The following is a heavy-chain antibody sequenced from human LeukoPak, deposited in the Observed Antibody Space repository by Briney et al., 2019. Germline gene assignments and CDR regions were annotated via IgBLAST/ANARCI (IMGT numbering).Heavy chain of an antibody. CDR1: GGSIRSRSYY. CDR3: ARHHCSGGACYSMAWFDP. D-gene: IGHD2-15*01. V-gene: IGHV4-39*01. J-gene: IGHJ5*02. CDR2: FYYSGTT. Sequence: SETLSLTCTVSGGSIRSRSYYWGWIRQPPGKGLEWIGSFYYSGTTYYNPSPKSRVIITVDTSKNQFSLKLSSVTAADTAVYYCARHHCSGGACYSMAWFDPWGQGTLVTVSS.